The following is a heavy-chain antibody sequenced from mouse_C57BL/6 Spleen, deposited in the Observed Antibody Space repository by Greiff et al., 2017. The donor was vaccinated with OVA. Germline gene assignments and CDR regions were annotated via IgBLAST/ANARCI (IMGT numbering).Heavy chain of an antibody. J-gene: IGHJ1*03. D-gene: IGHD2-1*01. CDR3: ARRGGNYGYFDV. Sequence: ESGPGLVKPSQSLSLTCSVTGYSITSGYYWNWIRQFPGNKLEWMGYISYDGSNNYNPSLKNRISITRDTSKNQFFLKLNSVTTEDTATYYCARRGGNYGYFDVWGTGTTVTVSS. CDR2: ISYDGSN. V-gene: IGHV3-6*01. CDR1: GYSITSGYY.